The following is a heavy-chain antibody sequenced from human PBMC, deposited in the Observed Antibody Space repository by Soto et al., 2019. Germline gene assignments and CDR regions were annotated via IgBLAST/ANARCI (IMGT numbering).Heavy chain of an antibody. D-gene: IGHD2-2*01. Sequence: AASVKVSCKASGGTFSSYAISWVRQAPGQGLEWMGGIIPIFGTANYAQKFQGRVTITADKSTSTAYMELSSLRSEDTAVYYCARPKRLGYSSSTSCPSYSYGMDVWGPGTTVTVSS. J-gene: IGHJ6*02. V-gene: IGHV1-69*06. CDR1: GGTFSSYA. CDR3: ARPKRLGYSSSTSCPSYSYGMDV. CDR2: IIPIFGTA.